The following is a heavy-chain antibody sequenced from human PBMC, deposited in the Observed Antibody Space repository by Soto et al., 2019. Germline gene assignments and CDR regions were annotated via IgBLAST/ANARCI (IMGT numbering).Heavy chain of an antibody. CDR3: VKIAPDSGYDYFDY. V-gene: IGHV3-64D*08. Sequence: GGSLRLSCSASGFTFSSYAMHWVRQAPGKGLEYVSAISSNGGSTYYTDSVKGRFTISRDNSKNTLYLQMSSLRAEDTAVYYCVKIAPDSGYDYFDYWGQGTLVTVSS. CDR2: ISSNGGST. J-gene: IGHJ4*02. D-gene: IGHD5-12*01. CDR1: GFTFSSYA.